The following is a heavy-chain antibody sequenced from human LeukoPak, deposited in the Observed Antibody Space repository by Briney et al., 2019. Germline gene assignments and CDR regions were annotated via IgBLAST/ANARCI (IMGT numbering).Heavy chain of an antibody. Sequence: NPSDTLSLTSAVAGGSIRINYWRWIPQSPAKGLEGIGYIPSSWSTNYNPSLKGRVTMSMDTSKNQFSLKVISVTAADTGVYYCARSTVDTAMVLAYWGQGTLVTVSS. CDR2: IPSSWST. CDR3: ARSTVDTAMVLAY. CDR1: GGSIRINY. J-gene: IGHJ4*02. D-gene: IGHD5-18*01. V-gene: IGHV4-59*08.